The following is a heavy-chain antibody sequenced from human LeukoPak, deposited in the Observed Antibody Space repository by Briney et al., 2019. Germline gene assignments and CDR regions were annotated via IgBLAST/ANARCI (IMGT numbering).Heavy chain of an antibody. CDR3: ARLGLTSDAFDI. D-gene: IGHD3-16*01. Sequence: PGGSLRLSCAASGFTFSSYSMNWVRQAPGKGLEWVSSISSSSSYIYYADSVKGRFTISRDNAKNSLYLQMNSLRAEDTAVYYCARLGLTSDAFDIRGQGTMVTVSS. J-gene: IGHJ3*02. V-gene: IGHV3-21*01. CDR2: ISSSSSYI. CDR1: GFTFSSYS.